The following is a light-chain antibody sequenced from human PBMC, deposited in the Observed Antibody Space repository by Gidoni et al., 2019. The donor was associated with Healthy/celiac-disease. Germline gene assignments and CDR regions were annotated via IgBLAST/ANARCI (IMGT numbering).Light chain of an antibody. CDR1: SSDVGGYNY. J-gene: IGLJ1*01. Sequence: QSALTQPAPVSVSPGQSITISCTGTSSDVGGYNYVSWYQQHPGKATKLMIYEVSKRPSGVSNRFSGSKSGNTASLTISGLQAEDDADYYCSSYTSSSTPYVFGTGTKVTVL. CDR3: SSYTSSSTPYV. V-gene: IGLV2-14*01. CDR2: EVS.